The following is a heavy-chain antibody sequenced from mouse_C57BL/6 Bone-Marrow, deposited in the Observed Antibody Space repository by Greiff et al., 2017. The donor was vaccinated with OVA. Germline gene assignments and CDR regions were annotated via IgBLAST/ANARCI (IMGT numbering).Heavy chain of an antibody. J-gene: IGHJ2*01. CDR2: INPNNGGT. Sequence: VQLQQSGPELVKPGASVKMSCKASGYTFTDYNMHWVKQSHGKSLEWIGYINPNNGGTSYNQKFKGKATLTVNKSSSTAYMELRSLTSEDSAVYYCASGRLRRFDYWGQGTTLTVSS. D-gene: IGHD2-4*01. CDR1: GYTFTDYN. CDR3: ASGRLRRFDY. V-gene: IGHV1-22*01.